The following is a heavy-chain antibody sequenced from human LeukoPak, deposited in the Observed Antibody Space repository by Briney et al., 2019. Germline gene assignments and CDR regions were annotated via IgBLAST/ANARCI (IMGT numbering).Heavy chain of an antibody. CDR3: ASHGGIRHYYGSGSCYNEDY. CDR2: NDNSGST. D-gene: IGHD3-10*01. V-gene: IGHV4-30-2*01. Sequence: PSETLSLTCAVSGGSISSGGYSWSWIRQPPGKGLEWIGYNDNSGSTYYNPSLKSRVTISVDRSKNQFSLKLSSVTAADTAVYYCASHGGIRHYYGSGSCYNEDYWGQGTLVTVSS. J-gene: IGHJ4*02. CDR1: GGSISSGGYS.